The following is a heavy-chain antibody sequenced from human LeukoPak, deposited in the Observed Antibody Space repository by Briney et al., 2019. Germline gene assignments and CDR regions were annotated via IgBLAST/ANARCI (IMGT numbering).Heavy chain of an antibody. CDR3: AREDPTYSSSWSTGGAFDI. CDR2: IYPGDSDT. Sequence: GESLKISCKGSGYSFTSYWIGWVRQMPGKGLEWMGIIYPGDSDTRYSPSFQGQVTISADKSISTAYLQWSSLKASDTAMYYCAREDPTYSSSWSTGGAFDIWGQGTMVTVSS. J-gene: IGHJ3*02. CDR1: GYSFTSYW. D-gene: IGHD6-13*01. V-gene: IGHV5-51*01.